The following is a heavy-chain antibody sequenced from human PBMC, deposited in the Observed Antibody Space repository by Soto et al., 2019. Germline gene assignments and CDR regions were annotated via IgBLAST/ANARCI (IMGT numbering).Heavy chain of an antibody. D-gene: IGHD3-10*01. CDR1: GDSVSSNSAA. J-gene: IGHJ6*02. CDR2: TYYRSKWYN. V-gene: IGHV6-1*01. Sequence: SQTRSLTCAISGDSVSSNSAAWNWIRQSPSRGLEWLGRTYYRSKWYNDYAVSVKSRITINPDTSKNQFSLQLNSVTPEDTAVYSCAGFGHYYGSGRYFYYGMDVWGQGTTVTVSS. CDR3: AGFGHYYGSGRYFYYGMDV.